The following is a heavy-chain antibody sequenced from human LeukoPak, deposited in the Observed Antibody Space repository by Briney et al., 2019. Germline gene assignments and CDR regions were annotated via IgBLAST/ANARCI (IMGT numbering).Heavy chain of an antibody. J-gene: IGHJ4*02. Sequence: GGSLRLSCAASGFTFSNYWMHWVRQAPGKGLVWVSRINTDGSSTSYVDSVKGRFTISRDNAKSSLYLQMHSLRAEDTAVYYCARDSRRGWELLAGTDYWGQGTLVTVSS. CDR3: ARDSRRGWELLAGTDY. V-gene: IGHV3-74*01. CDR2: INTDGSST. CDR1: GFTFSNYW. D-gene: IGHD1-26*01.